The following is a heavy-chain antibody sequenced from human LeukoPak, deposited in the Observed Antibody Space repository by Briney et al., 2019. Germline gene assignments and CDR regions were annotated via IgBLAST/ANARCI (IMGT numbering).Heavy chain of an antibody. V-gene: IGHV3-11*05. CDR2: IGSSSSYT. CDR3: ARDRGDRFDY. D-gene: IGHD2-21*01. CDR1: GFTFSDYY. Sequence: KPGGSLRLSCAASGFTFSDYYMSWIRQAPGKGLEWVSYIGSSSSYTNYADSVKGRFTISRGNAKNSLYLQMNSLRAEDTAVYYCARDRGDRFDYWGQGTLVTVSS. J-gene: IGHJ4*02.